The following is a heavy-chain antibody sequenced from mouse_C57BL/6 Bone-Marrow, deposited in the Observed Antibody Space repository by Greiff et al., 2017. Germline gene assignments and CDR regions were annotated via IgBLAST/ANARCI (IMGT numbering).Heavy chain of an antibody. D-gene: IGHD1-1*01. CDR1: GYTFTSYW. J-gene: IGHJ2*01. CDR3: TRSFYYYEYFDY. V-gene: IGHV1-5*01. Sequence: VQLQQSGTVLARPGASVKMSCKTSGYTFTSYWMHWVKQRPGQGLEWIGAIYPGNSDTSYNQKFKGKAKLTAVTSASPAYMELSRLTNEDSAVYYCTRSFYYYEYFDYWGQGTTLTVSS. CDR2: IYPGNSDT.